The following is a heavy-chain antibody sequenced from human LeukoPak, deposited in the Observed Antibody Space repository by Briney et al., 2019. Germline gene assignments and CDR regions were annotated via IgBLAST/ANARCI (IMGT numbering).Heavy chain of an antibody. V-gene: IGHV4-34*01. Sequence: SETLSLTCAVDGASLSGFFWNWIRQSPGKGLEWIGEMNQGGGARFNPSLESRVIIAVDTSKNQFTLKVNSVTDADTAVYYCASGSIVGWFAPWGQGTLVTVSS. CDR3: ASGSIVGWFAP. D-gene: IGHD1-26*01. CDR1: GASLSGFF. CDR2: MNQGGGA. J-gene: IGHJ5*02.